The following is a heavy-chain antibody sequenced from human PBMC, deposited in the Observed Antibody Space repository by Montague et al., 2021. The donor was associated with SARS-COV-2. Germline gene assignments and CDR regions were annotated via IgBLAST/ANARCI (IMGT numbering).Heavy chain of an antibody. CDR2: ISYDGSNK. J-gene: IGHJ6*02. V-gene: IGHV3-30-3*01. CDR3: ARVLGGYYGMDV. CDR1: GFTFSSYA. Sequence: SLRLSCAASGFTFSSYAMHWVRQAPGKGLEWVAVISYDGSNKYYADSVKGRFTISRDNSTNTLYLQMNSLRAEDTAVYYCARVLGGYYGMDVWGQGTTVTVSS. D-gene: IGHD2/OR15-2a*01.